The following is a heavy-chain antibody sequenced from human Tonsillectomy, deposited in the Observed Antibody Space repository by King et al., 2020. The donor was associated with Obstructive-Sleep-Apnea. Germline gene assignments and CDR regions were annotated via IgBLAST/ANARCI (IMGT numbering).Heavy chain of an antibody. Sequence: VQLVESGGGVVQPGRSLGLSCAASGFTFSDYVMHWVRQAPGKGLEWVAVISSDINIMIYADSVKGRFIISRDNAEKTLYLQMSSLRPEDTAVYYCAREGHTSGRAGAFDYWGQGALVSVSS. CDR1: GFTFSDYV. CDR3: AREGHTSGRAGAFDY. V-gene: IGHV3-33*08. D-gene: IGHD6-19*01. CDR2: ISSDINIM. J-gene: IGHJ4*02.